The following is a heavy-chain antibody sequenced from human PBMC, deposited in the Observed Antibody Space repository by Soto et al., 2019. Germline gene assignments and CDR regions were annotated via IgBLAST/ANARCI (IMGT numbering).Heavy chain of an antibody. CDR2: IIPIFGTP. Sequence: QVQLVQSGAEVKKPASSVKVSCKSSGTTFSTFAFSWVRQAPGQGLEWMGGIIPIFGTPNYAQRFEGRVTITADESTSTAYMELSSPKSDDTAVYYCAGHEYEDSDRDYYFDDWGQGTLVTVSS. V-gene: IGHV1-69*01. D-gene: IGHD3-3*01. J-gene: IGHJ4*02. CDR1: GTTFSTFA. CDR3: AGHEYEDSDRDYYFDD.